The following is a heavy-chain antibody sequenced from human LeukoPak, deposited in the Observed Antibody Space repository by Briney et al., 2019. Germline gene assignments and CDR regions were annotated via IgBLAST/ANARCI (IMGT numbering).Heavy chain of an antibody. CDR1: GFTSSNYG. Sequence: PGGSLRLSCADSGFTSSNYGMRWVRQAPGRGLEWVSAISSSSGGTYYADSVKGRFTISRDNSKNTLYLQMNSLRAEDTAVYYCAKVVSGTFDIWGQGTMVTVSS. CDR2: ISSSSGGT. D-gene: IGHD3-10*01. CDR3: AKVVSGTFDI. V-gene: IGHV3-23*01. J-gene: IGHJ3*02.